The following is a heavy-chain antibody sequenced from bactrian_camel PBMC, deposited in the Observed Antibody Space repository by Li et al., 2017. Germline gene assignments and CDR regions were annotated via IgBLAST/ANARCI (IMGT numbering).Heavy chain of an antibody. J-gene: IGHJ4*01. CDR2: LYMNGGSR. CDR3: AAPTSDTYCVPAFEEALYAY. CDR1: GGATSGLTIREVC. V-gene: IGHV3S54*01. Sequence: QVQLVESGGGSMQAGESLKLSCAASGGATSGLTIREVCMGWFRQAPGKEREGVAALYMNGGSRYYADSVKGRFTISQDNAKSTLYLQIDSLRPEDTAVYFCAAPTSDTYCVPAFEEALYAYWGQGTQVTVS. D-gene: IGHD2*01.